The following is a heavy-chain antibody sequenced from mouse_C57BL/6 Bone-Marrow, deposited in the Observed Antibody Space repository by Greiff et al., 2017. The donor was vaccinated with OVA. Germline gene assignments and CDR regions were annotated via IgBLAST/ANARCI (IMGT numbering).Heavy chain of an antibody. CDR2: INPSTGGT. CDR3: AHGGGDY. CDR1: GYSFTGYY. Sequence: EVQLQQSGPELVKPGASVKISCKASGYSFTGYYMNWVKQSPEKSLEWIGEINPSTGGTTYNQKFKAKATLTVDKSSSTAYMQLKSLTSEDSAVYYCAHGGGDYWGQGTSVTVSS. V-gene: IGHV1-42*01. J-gene: IGHJ4*01.